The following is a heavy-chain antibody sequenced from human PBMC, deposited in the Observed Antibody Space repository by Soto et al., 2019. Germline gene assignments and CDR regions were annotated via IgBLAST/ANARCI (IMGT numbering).Heavy chain of an antibody. V-gene: IGHV4-59*08. CDR3: ARHLPNDYYYYMDV. D-gene: IGHD2-8*01. Sequence: QVQLEESGPGLVKASETLSLTCTVSGGSITNNYWSWIRQFPGTGLEWIGYVYSSGSTKHNPSLKSRVTISVDTAKNQFSLKLSSVTAADTAIYYCARHLPNDYYYYMDVWGKGTTVTVSS. J-gene: IGHJ6*03. CDR1: GGSITNNY. CDR2: VYSSGST.